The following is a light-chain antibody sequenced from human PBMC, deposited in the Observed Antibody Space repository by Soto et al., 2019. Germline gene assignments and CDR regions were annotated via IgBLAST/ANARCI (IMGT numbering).Light chain of an antibody. CDR1: QSVSSH. CDR3: QQRSNWPPYT. J-gene: IGKJ2*01. V-gene: IGKV3-11*01. Sequence: EIVLTQSPATLSLSPGERATLSCRASQSVSSHLAWYQQKPGQAPRLLIYDASNMATGIPARFSGSGSGTDFTLTISSLEPEDFAVYYCQQRSNWPPYTFGQGTKLEIE. CDR2: DAS.